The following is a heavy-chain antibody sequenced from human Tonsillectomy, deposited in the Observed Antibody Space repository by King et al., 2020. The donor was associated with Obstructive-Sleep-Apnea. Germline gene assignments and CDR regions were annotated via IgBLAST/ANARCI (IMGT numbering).Heavy chain of an antibody. CDR2: IYYSGST. CDR3: ARSDYFDTSGYLV. CDR1: GGTISSGDYY. D-gene: IGHD3-22*01. J-gene: IGHJ4*02. V-gene: IGHV4-30-4*01. Sequence: QLQESGPGLVKPSQTLSLNCTVSGGTISSGDYYWSWISQPPGKGLEWIGYIYYSGSTSYNPSLKSRLTISADTSKNQFSLKLSSVTAADTAVYYCARSDYFDTSGYLVWGQGTLVTVSS.